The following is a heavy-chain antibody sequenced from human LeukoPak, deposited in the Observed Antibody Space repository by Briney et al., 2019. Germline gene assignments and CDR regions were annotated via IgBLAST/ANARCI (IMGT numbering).Heavy chain of an antibody. J-gene: IGHJ6*04. Sequence: GGSLRLSCAASGFTFSHYEMNWVRQAPGKGRAWVSYISSSCSTIYYADSVKGRFTISRDIAKNSLYLQMNSLRAEDTAVYYCAELGITMIGGVWGKGTTVTISS. CDR3: AELGITMIGGV. V-gene: IGHV3-48*03. CDR2: ISSSCSTI. CDR1: GFTFSHYE. D-gene: IGHD3-10*02.